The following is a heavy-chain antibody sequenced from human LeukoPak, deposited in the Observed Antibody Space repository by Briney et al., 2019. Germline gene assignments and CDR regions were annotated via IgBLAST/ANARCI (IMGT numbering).Heavy chain of an antibody. CDR2: IIPILNIP. CDR3: AREKMEVGYYGLDV. CDR1: GGTFDNSA. J-gene: IGHJ6*02. Sequence: SVKVSCKASGGTFDNSAINWVRQAPGQGLEWMGRIIPILNIPNYAQKLQGRVTIAADKSTSTAYMELSSLRSDETAVYYCAREKMEVGYYGLDVWGQGITVTVSS. V-gene: IGHV1-69*04. D-gene: IGHD1-1*01.